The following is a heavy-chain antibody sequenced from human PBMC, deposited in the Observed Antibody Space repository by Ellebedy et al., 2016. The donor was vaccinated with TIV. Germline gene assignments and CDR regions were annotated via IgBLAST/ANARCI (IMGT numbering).Heavy chain of an antibody. CDR1: GYTFTSYG. J-gene: IGHJ4*02. Sequence: AASVKVSCKASGYTFTSYGISWVRQAPGQGLEWMGRIIPILGIANYAQKFQGRVTITADKSTSTAYMELSSLRSEDTAVYYCARVGAMGSSGWYHYWGQGTLVTVSS. CDR3: ARVGAMGSSGWYHY. CDR2: IIPILGIA. D-gene: IGHD6-19*01. V-gene: IGHV1-69*04.